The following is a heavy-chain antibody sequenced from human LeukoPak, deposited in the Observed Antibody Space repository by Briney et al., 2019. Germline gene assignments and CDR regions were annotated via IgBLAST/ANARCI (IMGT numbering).Heavy chain of an antibody. D-gene: IGHD1-26*01. Sequence: PGRSLRLSCAAAGFTFSSYGMRWVRQAPGKGLEWVAIISYDGSNKYYADSVKGRFTISRDNSKNTLSLQMNSLRDEDTAVYYCAKTPWAAGGGYFDYWGQGTLVTVSS. V-gene: IGHV3-30*18. CDR2: ISYDGSNK. CDR1: GFTFSSYG. CDR3: AKTPWAAGGGYFDY. J-gene: IGHJ4*02.